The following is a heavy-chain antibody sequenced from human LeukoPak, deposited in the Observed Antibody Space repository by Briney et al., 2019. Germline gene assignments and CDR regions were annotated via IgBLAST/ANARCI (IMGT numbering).Heavy chain of an antibody. V-gene: IGHV4-34*01. D-gene: IGHD1-14*01. CDR2: INHSGST. Sequence: SETLSLTCTVSGGSISSYYWSWIRQPPGKGLEWIGEINHSGSTNYNPSLKSRVTISVDTSKNQFSLKLSSVTAADTAVYYCARGSESSRNFDYWGQGTLVTVSA. J-gene: IGHJ4*02. CDR3: ARGSESSRNFDY. CDR1: GGSISSYY.